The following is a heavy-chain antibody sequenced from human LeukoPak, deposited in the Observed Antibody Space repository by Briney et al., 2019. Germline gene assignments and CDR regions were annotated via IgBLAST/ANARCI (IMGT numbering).Heavy chain of an antibody. V-gene: IGHV3-53*04. J-gene: IGHJ4*02. CDR1: GFTVSSNY. CDR3: ARMNDYLFYFDY. Sequence: GGSLRLSCAASGFTVSSNYMTWVRQAPGKGLEWVSIIYSSGNKYYTDSVKGRFTISRHNSMNALYLQMNSLRAEDTAVYYCARMNDYLFYFDYWGQGILVTVSS. CDR2: IYSSGNK. D-gene: IGHD4/OR15-4a*01.